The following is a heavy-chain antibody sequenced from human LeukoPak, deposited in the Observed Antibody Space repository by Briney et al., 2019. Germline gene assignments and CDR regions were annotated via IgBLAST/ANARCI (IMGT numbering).Heavy chain of an antibody. CDR1: GFTFSNYY. CDR2: ISVSGSTI. J-gene: IGHJ3*02. Sequence: GGSLRLSCAASGFTFSNYYMTWIRQAPGKGLEWVSYISVSGSTIYYADSVKGRFTISRDNAKNSLYLEMNSLRGEDTAVYYCARGGDYYDSSGYYDDAFDIWGQGTMVTVSS. D-gene: IGHD3-22*01. CDR3: ARGGDYYDSSGYYDDAFDI. V-gene: IGHV3-11*01.